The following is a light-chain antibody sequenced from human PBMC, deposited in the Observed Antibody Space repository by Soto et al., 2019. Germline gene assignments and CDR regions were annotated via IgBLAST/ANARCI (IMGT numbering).Light chain of an antibody. Sequence: DIQMTQTPSSLSASVGDTVTLTCRSSQICDNYLKWYQQKPGKAPGLLIYAASTLQRGVPSRFSASGSGTDFTLTISSLQPEDFATYYCQQYLCLPLTFGAGAKVDIK. V-gene: IGKV1-39*01. CDR3: QQYLCLPLT. J-gene: IGKJ4*01. CDR1: QICDNY. CDR2: AAS.